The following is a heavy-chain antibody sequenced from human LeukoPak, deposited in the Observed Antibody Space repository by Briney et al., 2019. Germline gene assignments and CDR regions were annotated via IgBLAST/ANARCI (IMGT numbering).Heavy chain of an antibody. J-gene: IGHJ4*02. D-gene: IGHD3-3*01. CDR2: IYYSGST. CDR1: GGSISSGGYY. Sequence: PSETLSLTCTVSGGSISSGGYYWSWIRQHPGKGLEWIGCIYYSGSTYYNPSLKSRVTISVDTSKNQFSLKLSSVTAADTAVYYCARGAGDWSSFDYWGQGTLVTVSS. CDR3: ARGAGDWSSFDY. V-gene: IGHV4-31*03.